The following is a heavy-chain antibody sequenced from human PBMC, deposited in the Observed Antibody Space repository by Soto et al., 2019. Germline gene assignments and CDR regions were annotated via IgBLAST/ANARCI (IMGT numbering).Heavy chain of an antibody. Sequence: QVQLQESGPGLVRPSGTLSLTCAVSNGSISSSNWWTWVRQPPGKGPEWIGEVYHSGRTNYNPSLRSRVTMSVDKSKNQFSLNLTSVTAADTAVYYCTRSQSLTMVIFDDWGQGTLVTVSS. CDR3: TRSQSLTMVIFDD. V-gene: IGHV4-4*02. CDR2: VYHSGRT. CDR1: NGSISSSNW. D-gene: IGHD4-17*01. J-gene: IGHJ4*02.